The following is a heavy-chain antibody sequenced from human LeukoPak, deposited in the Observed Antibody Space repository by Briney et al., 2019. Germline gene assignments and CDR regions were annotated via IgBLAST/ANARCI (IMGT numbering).Heavy chain of an antibody. J-gene: IGHJ4*02. Sequence: GTSVKVSCKASGFTFTSSAMQWVRQARGQRLEWIGWIVVGGGNTNYAQKFQERVTITRDMSTSTAYMELSSLRSEDTAVYYCAAAGYDSSGYRSDWGQGTLVTVSS. CDR3: AAAGYDSSGYRSD. V-gene: IGHV1-58*02. D-gene: IGHD3-22*01. CDR1: GFTFTSSA. CDR2: IVVGGGNT.